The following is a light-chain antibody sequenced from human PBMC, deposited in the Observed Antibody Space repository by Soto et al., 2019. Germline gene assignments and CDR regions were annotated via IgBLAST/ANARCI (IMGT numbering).Light chain of an antibody. Sequence: QSALTQPPSASGSPGQSVTLSCTGTSSDVGGYNYVSWYQQHPGKAPKLMIYEVSKRPSGVPDRFSGSKSGNTASLTVSGLQAEDEADYYCSSYAGSNNRVFGGGTKLTVL. V-gene: IGLV2-8*01. CDR2: EVS. CDR3: SSYAGSNNRV. J-gene: IGLJ2*01. CDR1: SSDVGGYNY.